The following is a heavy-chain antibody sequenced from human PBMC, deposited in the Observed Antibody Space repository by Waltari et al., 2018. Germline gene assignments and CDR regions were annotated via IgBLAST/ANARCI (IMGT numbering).Heavy chain of an antibody. J-gene: IGHJ6*02. CDR3: ARDSEYSSGWGLYYYYGMDV. V-gene: IGHV4-38-2*02. CDR2: IYHIGST. CDR1: GYSISSGYY. Sequence: QVQLQESGPGLVKPSETLSLTCAVSGYSISSGYYWGWIRQPPGKGLGWIGSIYHIGSTYYNPSLKSRVTISVDTSKNQFSLKLSSVTAADTAVYYCARDSEYSSGWGLYYYYGMDVWGQGTTVTVSS. D-gene: IGHD6-19*01.